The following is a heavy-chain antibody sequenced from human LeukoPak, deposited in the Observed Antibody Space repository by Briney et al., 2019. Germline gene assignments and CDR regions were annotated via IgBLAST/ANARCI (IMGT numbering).Heavy chain of an antibody. V-gene: IGHV4-59*08. CDR2: IYYSGNT. J-gene: IGHJ4*02. D-gene: IGHD3-22*01. CDR1: GGSISGYY. Sequence: PSETLSLTCTVSGGSISGYYWSWIRQPPGQGLEWIGYIYYSGNTNYNPSLQSRVTISVDTSKNQFSLKLSSVTAADTAVYYCARHNYYDSSGYYPLSYWGQGTLVTVSS. CDR3: ARHNYYDSSGYYPLSY.